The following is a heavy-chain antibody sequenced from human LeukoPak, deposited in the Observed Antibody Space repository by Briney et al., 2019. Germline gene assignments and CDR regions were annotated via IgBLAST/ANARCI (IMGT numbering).Heavy chain of an antibody. CDR2: INPDSGGT. V-gene: IGHV1-2*02. CDR1: GYTFTGFY. D-gene: IGHD5-12*01. CDR3: ARLNSGYDYFDY. Sequence: ASVKVSCKASGYTFTGFYMHWVRQAPGQGLEWMGWINPDSGGTNYAQKFQGRVTVTRDTSISTAYMELSRLTSDDTAVYYCARLNSGYDYFDYRGQGTLVTVSS. J-gene: IGHJ4*02.